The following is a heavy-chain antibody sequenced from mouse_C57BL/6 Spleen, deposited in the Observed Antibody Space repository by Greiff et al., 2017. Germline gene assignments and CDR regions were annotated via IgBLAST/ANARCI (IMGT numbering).Heavy chain of an antibody. CDR1: GYAFSSSW. CDR2: IYPGDGDT. J-gene: IGHJ4*01. Sequence: QVQLQQSGPELVKPGASVKISCKASGYAFSSSWMNWVKQRPGKGLEWIGRIYPGDGDTNYNGKFKGKATLTADKSSSTAYIQLSSLTSEDSAVYFCARRVTDYAMDYWGQGTSVTVPS. D-gene: IGHD2-2*01. CDR3: ARRVTDYAMDY. V-gene: IGHV1-82*01.